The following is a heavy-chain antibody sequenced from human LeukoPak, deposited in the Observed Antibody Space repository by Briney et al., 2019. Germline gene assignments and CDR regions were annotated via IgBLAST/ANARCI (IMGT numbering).Heavy chain of an antibody. CDR1: GGSISTDASY. V-gene: IGHV4-39*01. Sequence: SETLSLTCTVSGGSISTDASYWAWIRQPPGKGLEWIGSIYYSGSTCYSSSLKSRVTLSVDTSKGQFSLKVSSVTAADTAVFYCARLFSRGWEYHFGLDVWGQGTTVTVSS. CDR3: ARLFSRGWEYHFGLDV. CDR2: IYYSGST. J-gene: IGHJ6*02. D-gene: IGHD6-19*01.